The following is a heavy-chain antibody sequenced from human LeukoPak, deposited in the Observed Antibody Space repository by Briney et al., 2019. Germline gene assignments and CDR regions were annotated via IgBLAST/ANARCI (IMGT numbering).Heavy chain of an antibody. J-gene: IGHJ6*03. CDR1: GGSISSHY. D-gene: IGHD3-9*01. CDR3: ARLVRYFDSSSPNYYYYYMDV. Sequence: PSETLSLTCSVSGGSISSHYWSWIRQPAGKGLEWIGRIYTSGSTNYNPSLKSRVTMSVDTSKNQFSLKLSSVTAADTAVYYCARLVRYFDSSSPNYYYYYMDVWGKGTTVTISS. CDR2: IYTSGST. V-gene: IGHV4-4*07.